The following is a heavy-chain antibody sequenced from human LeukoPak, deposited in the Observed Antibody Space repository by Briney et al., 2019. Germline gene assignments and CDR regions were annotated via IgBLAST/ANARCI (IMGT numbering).Heavy chain of an antibody. CDR2: IKQDGSAK. Sequence: GGSLRLSCAASGFTFSSYWMSWVRQAPGKGLEWVANIKQDGSAKYYVDSVKGRFTISRDNAKNSLYLQMGSLRAEDTAVYYCARVSIGWYSFDYWGQGTLVTVSS. D-gene: IGHD3-22*01. V-gene: IGHV3-7*01. CDR3: ARVSIGWYSFDY. J-gene: IGHJ4*02. CDR1: GFTFSSYW.